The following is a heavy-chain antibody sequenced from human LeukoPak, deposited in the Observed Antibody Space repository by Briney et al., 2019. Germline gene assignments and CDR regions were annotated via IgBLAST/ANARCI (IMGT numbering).Heavy chain of an antibody. CDR3: ARGPLTAAADHNWFDP. D-gene: IGHD6-13*01. CDR1: GFTFSSYA. CDR2: ISWNSGSI. Sequence: GGSLRLSCAASGFTFSSYAMSWVRQAPGKGLEWVSGISWNSGSIGYADSVKGRFTISRDNAKNSLYLQMNSLRAEDTAVYYCARGPLTAAADHNWFDPWGQGTLVTVSS. J-gene: IGHJ5*02. V-gene: IGHV3-9*01.